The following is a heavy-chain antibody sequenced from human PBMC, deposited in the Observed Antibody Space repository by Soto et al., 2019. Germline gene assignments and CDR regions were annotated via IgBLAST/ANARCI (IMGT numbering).Heavy chain of an antibody. D-gene: IGHD6-19*01. J-gene: IGHJ4*02. CDR1: GFNFSSYV. CDR2: IWYDGGNK. V-gene: IGHV3-33*01. CDR3: ARDGQWLPRDGLRSSYYFDY. Sequence: VQLVESGGGVVQPGRSLRLSCAASGFNFSSYVMHWVRQAPGKGLEWVAVIWYDGGNKYYADSVKGRFTISRDNSKNTLYRQMNSLRAEDTAVYYCARDGQWLPRDGLRSSYYFDYWGQGTLVTVSS.